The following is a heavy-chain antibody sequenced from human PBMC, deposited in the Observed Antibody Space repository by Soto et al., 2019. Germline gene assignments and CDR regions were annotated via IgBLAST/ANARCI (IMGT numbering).Heavy chain of an antibody. CDR2: INAGNGNT. V-gene: IGHV1-3*01. CDR3: ARDIGGYYDILTGYLAGWFDP. D-gene: IGHD3-9*01. J-gene: IGHJ5*02. Sequence: QVQLVQSGAEVKKPGASVKVSCKASGYTFTSYAMHWVRQAPGQRLEWMGWINAGNGNTKYSQKFQGRVTITRDTSASTAYMELSSLRSEDTAVYYCARDIGGYYDILTGYLAGWFDPWGQGTLVTVSS. CDR1: GYTFTSYA.